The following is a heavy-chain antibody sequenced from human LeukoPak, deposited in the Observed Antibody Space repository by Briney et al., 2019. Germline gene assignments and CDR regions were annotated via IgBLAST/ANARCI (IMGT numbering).Heavy chain of an antibody. J-gene: IGHJ4*02. Sequence: GGSLRLSCAASVFTLSNAWVTWVRQVPGKGLEWVGRIKSNTDGGTTDYAAPVKGRFTISRDNSENKVYLQMNSLKTEDTAVYYCTAVDYDYWGQGTLVTVSS. V-gene: IGHV3-15*01. CDR3: TAVDYDY. CDR2: IKSNTDGGTT. D-gene: IGHD4-23*01. CDR1: VFTLSNAW.